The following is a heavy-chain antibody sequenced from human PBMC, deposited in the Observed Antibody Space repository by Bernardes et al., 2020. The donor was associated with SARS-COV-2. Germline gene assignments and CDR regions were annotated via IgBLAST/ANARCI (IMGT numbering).Heavy chain of an antibody. D-gene: IGHD5-12*01. CDR3: RVNSGYDHTLFDY. CDR2: VSGSGGST. CDR1: GVTFSSCA. Sequence: WGTLRLSCTVSGVTFSSCAMSWGRKGPGKGQGWVSAVSGSGGSTYYADSVKGRFTITRDNSKTTLYLQMISRRAEDTAVYYCRVNSGYDHTLFDYWGQGSLVTVSS. V-gene: IGHV3-23*01. J-gene: IGHJ4*02.